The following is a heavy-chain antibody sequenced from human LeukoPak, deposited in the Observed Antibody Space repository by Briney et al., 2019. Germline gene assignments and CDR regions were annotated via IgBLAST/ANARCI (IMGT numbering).Heavy chain of an antibody. Sequence: ASVKVSCKASGYTFTGYYMHWVRQAPGQGLEWMGWINPNSGGTNYAQKFQGRVTMTRDTSISTAYMELSRLRSDDTAVYYCARGVPQAGFGELFDYWGQGTLVTVSS. CDR2: INPNSGGT. CDR1: GYTFTGYY. V-gene: IGHV1-2*02. D-gene: IGHD3-10*01. J-gene: IGHJ4*02. CDR3: ARGVPQAGFGELFDY.